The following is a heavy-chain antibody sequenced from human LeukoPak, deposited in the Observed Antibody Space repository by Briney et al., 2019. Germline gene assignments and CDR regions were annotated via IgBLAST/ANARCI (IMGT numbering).Heavy chain of an antibody. CDR3: ARVYCSGGSCYDSRGWFDP. J-gene: IGHJ5*02. V-gene: IGHV4-39*07. Sequence: SETLSLTCTVSGGSISSSSYYWGWIRQPPGKGLEWIGSIYYSGSTYYNPSLKSRITISVDTSKNQFSLRLSSVTAADTAVYYCARVYCSGGSCYDSRGWFDPWGQGTLVTVSS. CDR1: GGSISSSSYY. CDR2: IYYSGST. D-gene: IGHD2-15*01.